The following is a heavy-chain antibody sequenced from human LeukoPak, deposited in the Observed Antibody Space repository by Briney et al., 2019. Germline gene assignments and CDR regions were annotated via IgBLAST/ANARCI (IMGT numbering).Heavy chain of an antibody. D-gene: IGHD4-17*01. Sequence: GGSLRLSCAASGFTFSIYEMNWVRQAPGKGLEWVSYISASSDSIYYADSVRGRFTISRDNAKNSLYLHMSSLRADDTAVYYCARGTTGGKNYFDYWGQGTLVTVSS. CDR2: ISASSDSI. J-gene: IGHJ4*02. CDR3: ARGTTGGKNYFDY. V-gene: IGHV3-48*01. CDR1: GFTFSIYE.